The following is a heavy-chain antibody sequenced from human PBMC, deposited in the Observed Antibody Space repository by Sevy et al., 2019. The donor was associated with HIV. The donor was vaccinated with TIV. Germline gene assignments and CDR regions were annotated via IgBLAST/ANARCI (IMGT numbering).Heavy chain of an antibody. J-gene: IGHJ6*02. D-gene: IGHD7-27*01. CDR1: GFTFSSYW. Sequence: LSLTCAASGFTFSSYWMHWVRQAPGKGLVWVSRINSDGSSTSYADSVKGRFTICRDNAKNTLYLQMNSLRAEDTAVYYGAREELGIYYYYYGMDVWGQGTTVTVSS. CDR3: AREELGIYYYYYGMDV. V-gene: IGHV3-74*01. CDR2: INSDGSST.